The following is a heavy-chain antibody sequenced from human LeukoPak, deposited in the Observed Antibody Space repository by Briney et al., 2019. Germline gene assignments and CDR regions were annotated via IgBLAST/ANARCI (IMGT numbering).Heavy chain of an antibody. V-gene: IGHV3-21*01. Sequence: GGSLRLSCAASGFTFSSYSMNWVRQAPGKGLEWVSSISSSSSYIYYADSVEGRFTISRDNAKNSLYLQMNSLRAEDTAVYYCARDRHRSSSLDYWGQGTLVTVSS. J-gene: IGHJ4*02. D-gene: IGHD6-6*01. CDR2: ISSSSSYI. CDR3: ARDRHRSSSLDY. CDR1: GFTFSSYS.